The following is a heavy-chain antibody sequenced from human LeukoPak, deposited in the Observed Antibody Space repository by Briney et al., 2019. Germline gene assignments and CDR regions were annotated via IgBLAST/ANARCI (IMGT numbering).Heavy chain of an antibody. CDR3: AREGRVFGYSYGFSYFDY. D-gene: IGHD5-18*01. CDR1: GFTFSSYA. CDR2: ISYDGSNK. Sequence: GGSLRLSCAASGFTFSSYAMRWVRQAPGKGLEWVAVISYDGSNKYYADSVKGRFTISRDNSKNTLYLQMNSLRAEDTAVYYCAREGRVFGYSYGFSYFDYWGQGTLVTVSS. J-gene: IGHJ4*02. V-gene: IGHV3-30-3*01.